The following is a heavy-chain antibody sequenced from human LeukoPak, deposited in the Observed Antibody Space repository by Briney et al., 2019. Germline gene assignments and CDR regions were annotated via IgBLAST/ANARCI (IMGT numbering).Heavy chain of an antibody. CDR3: ARSAHDFWSGPTGRWFDP. Sequence: ASVKVSCKASGYTFTSYYMHWVRQAPGQGLEWMGIINPSGGSTSYAQKFQGRVTMTSDTSTSTVYMELSSLRSEDTAVYYCARSAHDFWSGPTGRWFDPWGQGTLVTVSS. CDR2: INPSGGST. D-gene: IGHD3-3*01. J-gene: IGHJ5*02. V-gene: IGHV1-46*01. CDR1: GYTFTSYY.